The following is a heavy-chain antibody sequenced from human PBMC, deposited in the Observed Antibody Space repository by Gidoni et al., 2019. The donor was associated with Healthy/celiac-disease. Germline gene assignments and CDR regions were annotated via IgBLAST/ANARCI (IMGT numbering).Heavy chain of an antibody. J-gene: IGHJ6*02. CDR1: GFTFSSYG. V-gene: IGHV3-33*01. D-gene: IGHD3-10*01. CDR2: IWYDGSNK. CDR3: ARGGSGSLWAYYYYYGMDV. Sequence: QVQLVESGGGVVQPGGSLRLSCAASGFTFSSYGMHWVRQAPGKGLEWVAVIWYDGSNKYYADSVKGRFTISRDNSKNTLYLQMNSLRAEDTAVYYCARGGSGSLWAYYYYYGMDVWGQGTTVTVSS.